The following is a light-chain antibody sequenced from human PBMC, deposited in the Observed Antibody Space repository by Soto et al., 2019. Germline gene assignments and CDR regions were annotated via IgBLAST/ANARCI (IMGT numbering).Light chain of an antibody. Sequence: QAVLTQAPSASGYPGQSVTISCTGTSSDVGGYNYVSWYQQHPGKAPKLMIYEVSKRPSGVPDRFSGSKSGNTASLTVSGLQAEDEADYYCSSYAGSNNLGVFGTGTKLTVL. V-gene: IGLV2-8*01. J-gene: IGLJ1*01. CDR2: EVS. CDR3: SSYAGSNNLGV. CDR1: SSDVGGYNY.